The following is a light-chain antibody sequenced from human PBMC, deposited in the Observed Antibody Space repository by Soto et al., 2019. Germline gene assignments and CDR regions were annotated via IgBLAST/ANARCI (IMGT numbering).Light chain of an antibody. CDR2: LNSDGSH. Sequence: QLVLTQSPSASASLGASVKLTCTLSSGHSSYAIAWHQQQPEKGPRYLMKLNSDGSHSRGDGILDRFSGSSSGAERYLIISSLQSEDEADYYCQTWGTGIVVFGGGTKLTVL. CDR3: QTWGTGIVV. CDR1: SGHSSYA. J-gene: IGLJ2*01. V-gene: IGLV4-69*01.